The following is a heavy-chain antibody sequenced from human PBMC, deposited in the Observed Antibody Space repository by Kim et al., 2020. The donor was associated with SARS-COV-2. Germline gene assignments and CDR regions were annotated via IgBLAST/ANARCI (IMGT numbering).Heavy chain of an antibody. J-gene: IGHJ6*02. CDR3: VRRRWGRDYYYGMDV. D-gene: IGHD7-27*01. CDR2: IYYSGST. Sequence: SETLSLTCTVSGGSISSYYWSWIRQPPGKGLEWIGYIYYSGSTNYNPSLKSRVTISVDTSKNQFSLKLSSVTAADTAVYYCVRRRWGRDYYYGMDVWGQGTTVTVSS. V-gene: IGHV4-59*13. CDR1: GGSISSYY.